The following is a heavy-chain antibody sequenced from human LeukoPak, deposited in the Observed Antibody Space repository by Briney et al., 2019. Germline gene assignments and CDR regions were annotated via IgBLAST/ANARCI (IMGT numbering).Heavy chain of an antibody. CDR3: ARSSGTGTFSY. CDR2: VYYGRSP. V-gene: IGHV4-39*02. Sequence: PSETLSLTCTVSGDSISRSTYYWAWIRQPPGKGLEWIGSVYYGRSPYFNPPLESRATISMDTSKNHFSLKMSSVTAADTAVYYCARSSGTGTFSYWGQGTLVTVSS. D-gene: IGHD6-25*01. CDR1: GDSISRSTYY. J-gene: IGHJ4*02.